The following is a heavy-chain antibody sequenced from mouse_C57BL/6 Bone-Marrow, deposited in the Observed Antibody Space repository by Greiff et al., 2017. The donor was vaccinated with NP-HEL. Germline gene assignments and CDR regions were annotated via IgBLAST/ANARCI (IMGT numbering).Heavy chain of an antibody. CDR3: ARSLHWYFDV. CDR1: GYTFTSYW. D-gene: IGHD6-2*01. Sequence: QVQLKQPGAELVMPGASVKLSCKASGYTFTSYWMHWVKQRPGQGLEWIGEIDPSDSYTNYNQKFKGKSTLTVDKSSSTAYMQLSSLTSEDSAGYYCARSLHWYFDVWGTGTTVTVSS. J-gene: IGHJ1*03. CDR2: IDPSDSYT. V-gene: IGHV1-69*01.